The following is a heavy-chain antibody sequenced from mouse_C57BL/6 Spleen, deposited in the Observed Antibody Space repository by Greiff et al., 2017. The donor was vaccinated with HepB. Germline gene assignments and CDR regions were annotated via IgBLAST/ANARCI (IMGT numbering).Heavy chain of an antibody. V-gene: IGHV3-1*01. CDR1: GYSITSGYD. J-gene: IGHJ1*03. D-gene: IGHD1-1*01. Sequence: EVKLMESGPGMVKPSQSLSLTCTVTGYSITSGYDWHWIRHFPGNKLEWMGYISYSGSTNYNPSLKSRISITHDTSKNHFFLKLNSVTTEDTATYYCAREGLIDYYGSSWYFDVWGTGTTVTVSS. CDR3: AREGLIDYYGSSWYFDV. CDR2: ISYSGST.